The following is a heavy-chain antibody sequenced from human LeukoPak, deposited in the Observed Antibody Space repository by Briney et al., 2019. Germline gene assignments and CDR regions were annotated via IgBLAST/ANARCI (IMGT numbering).Heavy chain of an antibody. CDR2: IKQDGSEK. V-gene: IGHV3-7*01. CDR3: ARDGTAKYGSGSYYKVSGIDP. J-gene: IGHJ5*02. D-gene: IGHD3-10*01. CDR1: GFTFSSYW. Sequence: GGSLRLSCAASGFTFSSYWMSWVRQAPGKGLEWVANIKQDGSEKYYVDSVKGRFTISRDNAKNSLYLQMNSLRAEDTAVYYCARDGTAKYGSGSYYKVSGIDPWGQGTLVTVSS.